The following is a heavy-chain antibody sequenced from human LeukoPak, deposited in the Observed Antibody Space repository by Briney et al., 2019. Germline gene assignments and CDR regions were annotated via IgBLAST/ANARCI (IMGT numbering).Heavy chain of an antibody. J-gene: IGHJ6*04. CDR3: AELGITMIGGV. Sequence: GGSLRLSCAASGFTFSSYARSWVRQAPGKGLEGVSAISGSGGSTYYADSVKGRFNIYRDNAKNSLYLQMNSLRAEDTAVYYCAELGITMIGGVWGKGTTVTISS. V-gene: IGHV3-23*01. CDR1: GFTFSSYA. D-gene: IGHD3-10*02. CDR2: ISGSGGST.